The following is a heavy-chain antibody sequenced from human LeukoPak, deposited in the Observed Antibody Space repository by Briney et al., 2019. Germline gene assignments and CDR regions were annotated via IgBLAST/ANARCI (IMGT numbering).Heavy chain of an antibody. CDR1: GFTFSSYA. Sequence: GGSLRLSCAASGFTFSSYAMHWVRQAPGKGLEWVAVISYDGSNKYYADSVKGRFTISRDNSKNTLYLQMNSLRAEDTAVYYCARDPAPATYYYYMDVWGKGTTVTVSS. CDR2: ISYDGSNK. J-gene: IGHJ6*03. CDR3: ARDPAPATYYYYMDV. V-gene: IGHV3-30-3*01.